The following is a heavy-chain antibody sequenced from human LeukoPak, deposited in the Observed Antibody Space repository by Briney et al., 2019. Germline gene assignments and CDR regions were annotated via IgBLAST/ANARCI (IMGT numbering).Heavy chain of an antibody. Sequence: SQTLSLTCTVSGGSISSGGYYWSWIRQHPGKGLEWIRYIYYSGSTYYNPSLKSRVTISVDTSKNQFSLKLSSVTAADTAVYYCARRLSSSWYSYFDYWGQGTLVTVSS. V-gene: IGHV4-31*03. D-gene: IGHD6-13*01. CDR2: IYYSGST. J-gene: IGHJ4*02. CDR3: ARRLSSSWYSYFDY. CDR1: GGSISSGGYY.